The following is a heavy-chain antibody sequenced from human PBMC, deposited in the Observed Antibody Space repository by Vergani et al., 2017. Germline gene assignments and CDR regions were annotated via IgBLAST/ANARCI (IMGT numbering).Heavy chain of an antibody. J-gene: IGHJ6*02. D-gene: IGHD6-19*01. Sequence: QVTLKESGPVLVKPTETLTLTCTVSGFSLCNARMGVSWIRQPPGKALAWLAHIFSNDEKSYSTALKSRLTISKDTSKSQVVLTMTNMDPVDTATYYCARIRSIAVAGTEYYYYCMDVWGQGTTVTVSS. CDR3: ARIRSIAVAGTEYYYYCMDV. V-gene: IGHV2-26*01. CDR1: GFSLCNARMG. CDR2: IFSNDEK.